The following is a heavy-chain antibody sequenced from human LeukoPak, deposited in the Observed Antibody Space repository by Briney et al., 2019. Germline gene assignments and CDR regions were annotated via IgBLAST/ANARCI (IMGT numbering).Heavy chain of an antibody. CDR1: GGSISSSSYY. J-gene: IGHJ3*02. CDR2: IYYSGST. D-gene: IGHD1-26*01. CDR3: AKDSTLIVGATGGAFDI. V-gene: IGHV4-39*02. Sequence: SETLSLTCTVSGGSISSSSYYWGWIRQPPGKGLEWIGSIYYSGSTYYNPSLKSRVTISVDTPKNQFSLKLSSVTAADTAVYYCAKDSTLIVGATGGAFDIWGQGTMVTVSS.